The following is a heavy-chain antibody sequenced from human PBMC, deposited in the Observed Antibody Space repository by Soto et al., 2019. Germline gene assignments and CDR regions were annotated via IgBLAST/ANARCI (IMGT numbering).Heavy chain of an antibody. CDR2: ISYDGSNK. CDR1: GFTFSSYA. D-gene: IGHD2-2*01. V-gene: IGHV3-30-3*01. CDR3: ARDHYAQSGTDY. J-gene: IGHJ4*02. Sequence: QVQLVESGGGVVQPGRSLRLSCAASGFTFSSYAMHWVRQAPGKGLEWVAVISYDGSNKYYADSVKGRFTISRDNSENTLYLQMNSLRAEDTAVYYCARDHYAQSGTDYWGQGTLVTVSS.